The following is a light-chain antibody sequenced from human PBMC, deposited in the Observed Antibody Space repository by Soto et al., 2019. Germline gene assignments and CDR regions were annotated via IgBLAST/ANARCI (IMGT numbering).Light chain of an antibody. J-gene: IGKJ1*01. CDR2: KAS. CDR1: QSVSSW. Sequence: DIQMTQSPSTLSASVGDRVTITCRASQSVSSWLAWYQRKPGKAPKLLIYKASSLESGVPSRFSGSGSGTEFTLTISSLQPDDFATYYCQQANSFPWTFGQGTKVEL. V-gene: IGKV1-5*03. CDR3: QQANSFPWT.